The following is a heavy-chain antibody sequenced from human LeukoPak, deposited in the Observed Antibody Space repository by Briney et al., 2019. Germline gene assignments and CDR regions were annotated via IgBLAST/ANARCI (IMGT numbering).Heavy chain of an antibody. CDR3: AKDGGYCSGGNCYVRDAFDI. CDR2: ISSSSSYI. J-gene: IGHJ3*02. CDR1: GFTFSSYS. V-gene: IGHV3-21*04. D-gene: IGHD2-15*01. Sequence: GSLRLSCAASGFTFSSYSMNWVRQAPGKGLEWVSSISSSSSYIYYADSVKGRFTISRDNSKNTLYLQMNSLRAEDTAVYYCAKDGGYCSGGNCYVRDAFDIWGQGTMVTVSS.